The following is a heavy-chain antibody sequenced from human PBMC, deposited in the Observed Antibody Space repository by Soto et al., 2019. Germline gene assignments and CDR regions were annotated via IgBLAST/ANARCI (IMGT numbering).Heavy chain of an antibody. CDR2: IIPILGIA. J-gene: IGHJ4*02. D-gene: IGHD2-2*01. Sequence: SVKASCKASGGTFSSYTISWVRQAPGQGLEWMGRIIPILGIANYAQKFQGRVTITADKSTSTAYMELSSLRSEDTAVYYCARDCSSSSCSAYSWGQGTLVTSPQ. CDR1: GGTFSSYT. V-gene: IGHV1-69*04. CDR3: ARDCSSSSCSAYS.